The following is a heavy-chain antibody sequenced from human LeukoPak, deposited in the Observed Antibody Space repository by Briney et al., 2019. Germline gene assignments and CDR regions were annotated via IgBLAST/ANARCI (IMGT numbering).Heavy chain of an antibody. Sequence: PSRTLSLTCTVSGGSISSGDYYWSWIRQPPGKGLEWIGYIYYSGSTYYNPSLKSRVTISVDTSKNQFSLKLSSVTAADTAVYYCARSRAAGQEHDAFDIWGQGTMVTVSS. V-gene: IGHV4-30-4*08. D-gene: IGHD6-13*01. CDR3: ARSRAAGQEHDAFDI. J-gene: IGHJ3*02. CDR1: GGSISSGDYY. CDR2: IYYSGST.